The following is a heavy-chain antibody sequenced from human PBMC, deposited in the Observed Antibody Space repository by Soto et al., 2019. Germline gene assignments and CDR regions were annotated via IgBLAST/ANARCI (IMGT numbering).Heavy chain of an antibody. CDR2: MYYSGSS. V-gene: IGHV4-39*01. CDR1: GDSISSSSSSYY. D-gene: IGHD3-22*01. CDR3: ARLPQYYYDCACYYFSYYIDY. J-gene: IGHJ4*02. Sequence: PSETLSLTCTVSGDSISSSSSSYYWGWIRQPPGKGLEWIGIMYYSGSSYYNPSLKSRVTISVDTSKSQFSLKLTSVTAADTAVYYCARLPQYYYDCACYYFSYYIDYWGQGTLVTVSS.